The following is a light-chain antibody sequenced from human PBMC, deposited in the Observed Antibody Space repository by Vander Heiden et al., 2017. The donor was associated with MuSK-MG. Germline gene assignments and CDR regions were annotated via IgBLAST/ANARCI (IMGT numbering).Light chain of an antibody. CDR3: QQYGSSPPVT. CDR1: QSVSSSY. J-gene: IGKJ4*01. V-gene: IGKV3-20*01. CDR2: GAA. Sequence: DIVLTPSPATLSLSPGERATLSFRASQSVSSSYLAWYQQKPGQDPRHLIYGAASSATGIPDRCSGSGSGTDFTLTISRLEPEDVAVYYCQQYGSSPPVTFGGGTKVEIK.